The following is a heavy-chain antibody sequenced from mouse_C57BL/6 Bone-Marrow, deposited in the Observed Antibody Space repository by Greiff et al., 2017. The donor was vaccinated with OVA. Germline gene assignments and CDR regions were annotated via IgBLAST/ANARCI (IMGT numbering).Heavy chain of an antibody. CDR1: GYTFTSYW. V-gene: IGHV1-64*01. J-gene: IGHJ3*01. CDR2: IHPNSGST. Sequence: QVQLQQPGAELVKPGASVKLSCKASGYTFTSYWMHWVKQRPGQGLEWIGMIHPNSGSTNYNEKFKSKATLTVDKSSSTAYMQLSSLTSEDSAVFYRARPYYFRSRPAWFAYWGQGTLVTVSA. CDR3: ARPYYFRSRPAWFAY. D-gene: IGHD1-1*01.